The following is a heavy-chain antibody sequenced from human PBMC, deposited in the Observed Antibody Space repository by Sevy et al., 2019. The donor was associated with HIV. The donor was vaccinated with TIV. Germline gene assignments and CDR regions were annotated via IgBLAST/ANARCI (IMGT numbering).Heavy chain of an antibody. CDR1: GGSISSYY. CDR3: ARIKGLTLVRGVSSFGAFDI. D-gene: IGHD3-10*01. Sequence: SETLSLTCTVSGGSISSYYWSWIRQPPGKGLEWIGYIYYSGSPNYNPSLKSRVTISVDTSKNQFSLKLCSVTAADTAVYYCARIKGLTLVRGVSSFGAFDIWGQGTMVTVSS. CDR2: IYYSGSP. J-gene: IGHJ3*02. V-gene: IGHV4-59*01.